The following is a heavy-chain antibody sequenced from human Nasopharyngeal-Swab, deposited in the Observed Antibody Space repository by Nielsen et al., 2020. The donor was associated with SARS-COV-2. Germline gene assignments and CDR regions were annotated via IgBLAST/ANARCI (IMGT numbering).Heavy chain of an antibody. D-gene: IGHD3-16*01. J-gene: IGHJ2*01. Sequence: GGSLRLSCAASGFTFSSYWMSWVRQAPGKGLEWVSNIKQDGSEKYYVDSVKGRFTISRDNAKNSLYLQMNSLRAEDTAMYYCARLGGSSWFFDLWGRGTLVTVSS. CDR2: IKQDGSEK. CDR3: ARLGGSSWFFDL. V-gene: IGHV3-7*05. CDR1: GFTFSSYW.